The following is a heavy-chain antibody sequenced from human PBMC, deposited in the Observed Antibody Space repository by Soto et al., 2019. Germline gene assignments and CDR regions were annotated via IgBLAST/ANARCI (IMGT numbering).Heavy chain of an antibody. CDR3: SRSLNS. V-gene: IGHV3-7*01. Sequence: PGGSLRLSCAASGFTFSTWWMDWVRQTPGEGLEWVANINQDGSEKNYVDPVKGRFTISRDNAKNSLYLQMSSLTAEDSALYYCSRSLNSWGQGTLVTV. J-gene: IGHJ4*02. CDR2: INQDGSEK. CDR1: GFTFSTWW.